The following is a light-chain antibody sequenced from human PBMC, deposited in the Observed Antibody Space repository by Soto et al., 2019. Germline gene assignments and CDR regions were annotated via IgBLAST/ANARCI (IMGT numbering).Light chain of an antibody. Sequence: DIVLTQSPGTLSLSPGETATLSCRASQSVDNYLAWYQQKPGQAPRLLIYDASNRATGVPARFSGSGSGTDFTLTISSLEPEDFAVYFCQHRANWPLTFGGGTKVEIK. CDR1: QSVDNY. CDR2: DAS. V-gene: IGKV3-11*01. CDR3: QHRANWPLT. J-gene: IGKJ4*01.